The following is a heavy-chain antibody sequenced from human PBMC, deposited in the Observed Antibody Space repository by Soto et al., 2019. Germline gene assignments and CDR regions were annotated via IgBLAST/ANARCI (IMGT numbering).Heavy chain of an antibody. V-gene: IGHV4-61*08. J-gene: IGHJ5*02. Sequence: SETLSLTCTVSGGSVSSADYYWSWIRQPPGKGLEWIGYIYYSGSTNYSPSLKSRVSISLDTSKNQFSLRLTSVTAADTAVYYCARIPVDTYMINWFDPWGQGTLVTVSS. D-gene: IGHD5-18*01. CDR3: ARIPVDTYMINWFDP. CDR2: IYYSGST. CDR1: GGSVSSADYY.